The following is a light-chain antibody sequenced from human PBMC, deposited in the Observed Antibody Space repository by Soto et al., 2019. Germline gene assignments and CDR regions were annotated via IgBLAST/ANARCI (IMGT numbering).Light chain of an antibody. CDR1: GSNVGASYD. V-gene: IGLV1-44*01. Sequence: QSVLTQPPSVSGAPGQTITMSCTGSGSNVGASYDVHWYQVLPGAGPRLLIYSNNQRPSGVPDRFSDSKSGTSASLAISGLQSVDDGDYYCAAWDDSLNGVVFGGGIKLTVL. CDR2: SNN. J-gene: IGLJ2*01. CDR3: AAWDDSLNGVV.